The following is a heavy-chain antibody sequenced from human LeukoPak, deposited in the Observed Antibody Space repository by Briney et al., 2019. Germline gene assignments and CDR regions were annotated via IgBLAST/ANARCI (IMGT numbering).Heavy chain of an antibody. CDR3: AGVLSGSYYDAFDI. CDR2: IIPIFGTA. J-gene: IGHJ3*02. D-gene: IGHD1-26*01. V-gene: IGHV1-69*05. CDR1: GGTFSSYA. Sequence: SVKVSCKASGGTFSSYAISWVRQAPGQGLEWMGRIIPIFGTANYAQKFQGRVTITTDESTSTAYMELSSLRSEDTAVYYCAGVLSGSYYDAFDIWGQGTMVTVSS.